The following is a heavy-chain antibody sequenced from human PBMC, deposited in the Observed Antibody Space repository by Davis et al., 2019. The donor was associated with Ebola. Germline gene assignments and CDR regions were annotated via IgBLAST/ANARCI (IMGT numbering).Heavy chain of an antibody. Sequence: GESLKISCKGSGYSFTTYWIAWVRQTPAKGLEWMGIIYPGDSDTRYSPSFEGQVTISVDRSITTAYLQWSSLKASDTATYYCARLAMVRGVIMRYNPNYYYYALDVWGQGTTVTVSS. V-gene: IGHV5-51*01. J-gene: IGHJ6*02. CDR2: IYPGDSDT. CDR3: ARLAMVRGVIMRYNPNYYYYALDV. D-gene: IGHD3-10*01. CDR1: GYSFTTYW.